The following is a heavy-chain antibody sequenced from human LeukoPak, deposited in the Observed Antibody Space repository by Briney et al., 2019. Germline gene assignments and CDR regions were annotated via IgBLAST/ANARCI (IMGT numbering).Heavy chain of an antibody. CDR3: ARDRLGAAADYFDY. CDR2: FYYSGST. V-gene: IGHV4-61*01. D-gene: IGHD6-13*01. J-gene: IGHJ4*02. CDR1: GGXVSSDRYY. Sequence: SETLSLTCTVSGGXVSSDRYYWIWIRQPPGKGLEWIGYFYYSGSTNYNPSLKSRVTISVATSKNQFSLKLSSVTAADTAVYYCARDRLGAAADYFDYWGQGTLVTVSS.